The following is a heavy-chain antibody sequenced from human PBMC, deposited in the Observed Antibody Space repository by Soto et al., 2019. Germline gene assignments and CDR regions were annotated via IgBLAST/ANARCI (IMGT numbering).Heavy chain of an antibody. CDR1: EYSFTTYW. CDR3: ARRAVDDAFDI. CDR2: IYPGDYDR. D-gene: IGHD6-19*01. J-gene: IGHJ3*02. V-gene: IGHV5-51*01. Sequence: GESLKISCKGTEYSFTTYWIGWVRQMPGKGLEWMGIIYPGDYDRRYSPSLQGQVTISADKSISTAYLQWSSLKASDTAMYYCARRAVDDAFDIWGQGTMVTVSS.